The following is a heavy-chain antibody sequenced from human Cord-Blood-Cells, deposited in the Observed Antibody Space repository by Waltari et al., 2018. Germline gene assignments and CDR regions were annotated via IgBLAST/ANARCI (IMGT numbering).Heavy chain of an antibody. CDR2: INHSGST. V-gene: IGHV4-34*01. CDR1: GGSFSGYY. J-gene: IGHJ4*02. D-gene: IGHD7-27*01. Sequence: QVQLQQWGAGLLKPSETLSLTCAVYGGSFSGYYWSWIRQPPGKGLEWIGEINHSGSTNYNPALKSRVTISVDTSKNQFSLKLGSVTAADTAVYYCARGGLTGDRDFDYWGQGTLVTVSS. CDR3: ARGGLTGDRDFDY.